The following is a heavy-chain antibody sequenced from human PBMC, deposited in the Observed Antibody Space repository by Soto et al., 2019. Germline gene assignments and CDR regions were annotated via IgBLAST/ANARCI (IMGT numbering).Heavy chain of an antibody. CDR2: VYHSGDT. D-gene: IGHD3-9*01. J-gene: IGHJ4*02. CDR1: GGSISTSNW. V-gene: IGHV4-4*02. CDR3: SRSRYFDWLPLDS. Sequence: QVQLQESGPGLVKPWGTLSLTCAVSGGSISTSNWWAWVRQSPGKGLEWLGEVYHSGDTNYNPSLKSRITASVAYPKNHSALKLASVTAADTAVYFCSRSRYFDWLPLDSWGQGTLVTVSS.